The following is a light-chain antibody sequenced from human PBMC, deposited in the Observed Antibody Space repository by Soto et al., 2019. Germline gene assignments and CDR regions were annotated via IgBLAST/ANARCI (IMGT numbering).Light chain of an antibody. J-gene: IGLJ3*02. CDR3: CSYAGSYTHWV. CDR1: SSDVGAYNY. Sequence: QSALTQPRSVSGSPGQSVTISCTGTSSDVGAYNYVSWYQKHPGKAPKLMIYDVSKRPSGVPDRFSGSKSGNTASLIISGLQDEDEADYYCCSYAGSYTHWVFGGGTKLTVL. CDR2: DVS. V-gene: IGLV2-11*01.